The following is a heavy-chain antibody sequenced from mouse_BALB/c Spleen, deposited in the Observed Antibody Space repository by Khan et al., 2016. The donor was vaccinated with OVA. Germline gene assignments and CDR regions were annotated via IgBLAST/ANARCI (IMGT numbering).Heavy chain of an antibody. D-gene: IGHD3-3*01. CDR2: INPKNGVT. Sequence: EVQLQQSGPELVKPGASVKISCKTSGYTFTEYTLHWVKQSHGKSLEWIGVINPKNGVTSYNQKFKGKATLTVDKSSRTAYMQLRRLTSEDSAVYYGARDAGRYWGQGTSVTVSS. CDR1: GYTFTEYT. J-gene: IGHJ4*01. CDR3: ARDAGRY. V-gene: IGHV1-18*01.